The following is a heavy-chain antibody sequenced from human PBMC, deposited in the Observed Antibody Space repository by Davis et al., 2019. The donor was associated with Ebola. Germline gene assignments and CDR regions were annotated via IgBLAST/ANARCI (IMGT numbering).Heavy chain of an antibody. CDR1: GGSFSGYY. CDR3: ARSGYDYVWGSYMPGY. V-gene: IGHV4-34*01. J-gene: IGHJ4*02. CDR2: INHSGST. D-gene: IGHD3-16*01. Sequence: SETLSLTCAVYGGSFSGYYWSWIRQPPGKGLEWIGEINHSGSTNYNPSLKSRVTISLDTSKNQFSLRLSSVTAAATAVYYCARSGYDYVWGSYMPGYWGQGTLVTVSS.